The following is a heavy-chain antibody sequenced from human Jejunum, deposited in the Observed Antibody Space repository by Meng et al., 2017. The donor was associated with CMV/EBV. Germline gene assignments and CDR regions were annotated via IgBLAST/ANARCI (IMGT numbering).Heavy chain of an antibody. J-gene: IGHJ4*02. Sequence: QVQLVQSGAEVKKPGASVKVSCKTSGYTFTGYFIHWVRQAPGQGLEWMGRINPKTAGTDYAQKFPGRVTMIGDTSTHPVYLEKNSLRSGDTGVYYCARRHDIDLFFDYRGQGSLVTVSS. D-gene: IGHD3-9*01. CDR2: INPKTAGT. CDR1: GYTFTGYF. V-gene: IGHV1-2*05. CDR3: ARRHDIDLFFDY.